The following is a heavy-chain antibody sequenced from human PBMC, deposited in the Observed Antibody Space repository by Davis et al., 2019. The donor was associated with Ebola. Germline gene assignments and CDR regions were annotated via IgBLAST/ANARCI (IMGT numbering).Heavy chain of an antibody. CDR3: ARDSYDFWSGYYGRYFDY. Sequence: ASVKVSCKASGYTFNSYYIHWVRQAPGQGLEWMGIINPSGGSTSYAQKFQGRVTMARDTSTSTVYMELSSLRSEDTAVYYCARDSYDFWSGYYGRYFDYWGQGTLVTVSS. CDR2: INPSGGST. J-gene: IGHJ4*02. CDR1: GYTFNSYY. D-gene: IGHD3-3*01. V-gene: IGHV1-46*02.